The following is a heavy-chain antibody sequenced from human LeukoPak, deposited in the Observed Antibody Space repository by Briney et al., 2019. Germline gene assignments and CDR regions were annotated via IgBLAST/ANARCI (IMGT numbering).Heavy chain of an antibody. CDR3: ARPYYYDSRIDP. Sequence: PSETLSLTCTVSGGSISSDDYYWSWIRQPPGKGLEWIAYMYYSGSTYYNPSLKSRVTMSADTSKNQFSLKLSSVTAADTAVYYCARPYYYDSRIDPWGQGILVTVSS. D-gene: IGHD3-22*01. J-gene: IGHJ5*02. CDR2: MYYSGST. CDR1: GGSISSDDYY. V-gene: IGHV4-30-4*01.